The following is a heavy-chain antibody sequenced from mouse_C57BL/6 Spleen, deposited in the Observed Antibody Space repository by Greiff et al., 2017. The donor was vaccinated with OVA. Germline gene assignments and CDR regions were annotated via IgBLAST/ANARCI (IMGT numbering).Heavy chain of an antibody. V-gene: IGHV1-50*01. D-gene: IGHD2-3*01. CDR1: GYTFTSYW. CDR2: IDPSDSST. CDR3: GRNDGYYRFAY. J-gene: IGHJ3*01. Sequence: QVQLQQPGAELVKPGASVKLSCKASGYTFTSYWMQWVKQRPGQGLEWIGEIDPSDSSTNYNQKFKGKATLTVDTSSSTAYMQLSSLTSEDSAVYYCGRNDGYYRFAYWGQGTLVTVSA.